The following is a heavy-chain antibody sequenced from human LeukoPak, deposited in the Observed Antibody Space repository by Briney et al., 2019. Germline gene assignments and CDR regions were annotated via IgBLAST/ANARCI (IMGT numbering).Heavy chain of an antibody. CDR1: AFSFSNYN. CDR2: ITSSGSYI. CDR3: ARDPYSGCYSDYYYYYMDV. J-gene: IGHJ6*03. Sequence: GGSLRLSCAASAFSFSNYNMNWVRQAPGKGLEWVSSITSSGSYIYYADSVKGRFTISRDNAKNSLYLQLNSLRAEDTAVYYCARDPYSGCYSDYYYYYMDVWGKGTTVTVSS. D-gene: IGHD1-26*01. V-gene: IGHV3-21*01.